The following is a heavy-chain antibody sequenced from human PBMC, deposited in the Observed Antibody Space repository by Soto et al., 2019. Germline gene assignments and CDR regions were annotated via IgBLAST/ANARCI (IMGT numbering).Heavy chain of an antibody. V-gene: IGHV1-18*01. Sequence: GASVKVSFKASGYTFTSYGISWVRQAPGQGLEWMGWISAYNGNTNYAQKLQGRVTMTTDTSTSTAYMELRSLRSDDTAVYYCASSILSSGDYGDYDPNWFDPWGQGTLVTVSS. D-gene: IGHD4-17*01. CDR2: ISAYNGNT. CDR3: ASSILSSGDYGDYDPNWFDP. CDR1: GYTFTSYG. J-gene: IGHJ5*02.